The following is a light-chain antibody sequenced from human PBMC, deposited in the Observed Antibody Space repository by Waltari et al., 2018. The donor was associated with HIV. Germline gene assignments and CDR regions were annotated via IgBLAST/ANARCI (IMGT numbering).Light chain of an antibody. CDR1: SSNIGAGYD. Sequence: QSVLTHPPSVSGAPGQRVTISCTGSSSNIGAGYDVHWYQQLPGTAPKLLIYGNNNRPSGVPDRFSGSKSATSASLAITGLQAEDEADYYCQSYDSSLSGWVFGGGTKLTVL. CDR2: GNN. V-gene: IGLV1-40*01. CDR3: QSYDSSLSGWV. J-gene: IGLJ3*02.